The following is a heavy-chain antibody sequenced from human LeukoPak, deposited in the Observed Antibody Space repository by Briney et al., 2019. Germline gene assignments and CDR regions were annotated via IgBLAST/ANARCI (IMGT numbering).Heavy chain of an antibody. V-gene: IGHV1-69*05. Sequence: ASVKVSCKASGGTCSSYAISWVRQAPGQGLEWMGRIIPIFGTANYAQKFQGRVTITTDESTSTAYMELSSLRSEDTAVYYCATNYMVRGVIFVYWGQGTLVTVSS. J-gene: IGHJ4*02. CDR1: GGTCSSYA. CDR2: IIPIFGTA. D-gene: IGHD3-10*01. CDR3: ATNYMVRGVIFVY.